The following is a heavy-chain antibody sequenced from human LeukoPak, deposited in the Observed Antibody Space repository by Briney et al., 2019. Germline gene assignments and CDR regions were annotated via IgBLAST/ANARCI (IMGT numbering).Heavy chain of an antibody. D-gene: IGHD3-22*01. Sequence: SETLSLTCAVYGGSFSGYYWSWIRQPPGKGLEWIGEINHSGSTNYNPSLKSRVTISVDTSKNQFSLKLSSVTAEDTAVYYCARGFHRYNYDSGAYSVYWGQGTLVTVSS. CDR3: ARGFHRYNYDSGAYSVY. CDR1: GGSFSGYY. V-gene: IGHV4-34*01. J-gene: IGHJ4*02. CDR2: INHSGST.